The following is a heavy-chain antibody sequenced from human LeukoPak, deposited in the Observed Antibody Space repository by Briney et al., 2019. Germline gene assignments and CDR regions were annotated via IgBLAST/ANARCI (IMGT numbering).Heavy chain of an antibody. CDR2: ISGSGGST. Sequence: GGSLRLSCAASGFTFGSYAMSWVRQAPGKGLEWVSAISGSGGSTYYADSVKGRFTISRDNSKNTLYLQMNSLRAEDTAVYYCAKGREQWLVKFFFDYWGQGTLVTVSS. V-gene: IGHV3-23*01. CDR1: GFTFGSYA. D-gene: IGHD6-19*01. J-gene: IGHJ4*02. CDR3: AKGREQWLVKFFFDY.